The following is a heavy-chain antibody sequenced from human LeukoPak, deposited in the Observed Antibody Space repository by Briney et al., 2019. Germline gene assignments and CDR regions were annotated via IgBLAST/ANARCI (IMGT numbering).Heavy chain of an antibody. Sequence: GGSLRLSCAASGFTFSSYGGYWVREAPGEGLEGGAVISYEGSNKYYVESVKGRFTISRENSKNPLYLQMHSLRAEDTAVYYCVNPPGDYWRQGTLVPVSS. J-gene: IGHJ4*02. CDR3: VNPPGDY. CDR1: GFTFSSYG. CDR2: ISYEGSNK. V-gene: IGHV3-30*18.